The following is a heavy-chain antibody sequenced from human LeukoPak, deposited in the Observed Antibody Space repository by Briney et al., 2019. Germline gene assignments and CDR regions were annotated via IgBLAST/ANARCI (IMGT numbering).Heavy chain of an antibody. D-gene: IGHD3-22*01. Sequence: PGGSLRLSCAASGFTFSSYWMTWIRQAPGKGLEWVSYISSSSSTIYYADSVKGRFTISRDNAKNSLYLQMNSLRAEDTAVYYCATDLWGSPSYYYDSSGGYWGQGTLVTVSS. CDR3: ATDLWGSPSYYYDSSGGY. CDR1: GFTFSSYW. V-gene: IGHV3-48*04. CDR2: ISSSSSTI. J-gene: IGHJ4*02.